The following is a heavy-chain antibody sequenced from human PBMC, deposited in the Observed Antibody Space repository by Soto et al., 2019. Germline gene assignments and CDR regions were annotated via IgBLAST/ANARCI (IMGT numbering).Heavy chain of an antibody. J-gene: IGHJ5*02. CDR3: ARDKSAAHYNWFDP. CDR1: GGSISSYY. CDR2: IYYSGST. Sequence: PSETLSLTCTVSGGSISSYYWSWIRQPPGKGLEWIGYIYYSGSTNYNPSLKSRVTISVDTSKNQFSLKLSSVTAADTAVYYCARDKSAAHYNWFDPWGQGTLVTVSS. D-gene: IGHD2-2*01. V-gene: IGHV4-59*01.